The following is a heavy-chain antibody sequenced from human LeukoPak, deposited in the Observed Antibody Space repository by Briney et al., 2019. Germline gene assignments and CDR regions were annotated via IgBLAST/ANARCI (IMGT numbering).Heavy chain of an antibody. J-gene: IGHJ4*02. CDR1: GFTFSNDW. V-gene: IGHV3-74*01. Sequence: GGSLRLSCAASGFTFSNDWMHWVRQAPGKGLVWVSRINTDGSTTTYADSVKGRFTISRDNAKNTLYLQMNSLRAEDTAVYYCARVGSYGSPSDYWGQGTLVTVSS. D-gene: IGHD3-16*01. CDR3: ARVGSYGSPSDY. CDR2: INTDGSTT.